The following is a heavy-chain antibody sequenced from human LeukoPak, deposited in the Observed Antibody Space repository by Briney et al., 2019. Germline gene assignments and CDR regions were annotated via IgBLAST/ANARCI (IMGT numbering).Heavy chain of an antibody. CDR1: GGSISSSSYY. V-gene: IGHV4-39*01. Sequence: SETLSLTCTVSGGSISSSSYYWGWIRQPPGKGVEWIGSIYYSGSTYYNPSLKSRVTISVDTSKNQFSLKLSSMTAADTAVYYCARHSSGYYYYYYMDVWGKGTTVTVSS. D-gene: IGHD6-19*01. CDR2: IYYSGST. CDR3: ARHSSGYYYYYYMDV. J-gene: IGHJ6*03.